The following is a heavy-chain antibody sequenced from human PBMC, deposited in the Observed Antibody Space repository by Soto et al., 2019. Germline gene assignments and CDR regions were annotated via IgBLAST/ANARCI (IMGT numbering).Heavy chain of an antibody. V-gene: IGHV1-69*08. CDR3: ASGKSQMPQDRMGFYYYMDV. Sequence: QVKLVQSGAEVKKPGSSVRISCTASGVAFSNYTFTWVRRAPGQGLEWMGRVIPLLDASNYAEKCQDRVTITADRSTSTAYMELSGLKSEDSAIYYCASGKSQMPQDRMGFYYYMDVGGKGTTGTVSS. CDR2: VIPLLDAS. CDR1: GVAFSNYT. J-gene: IGHJ6*03. D-gene: IGHD2-15*01.